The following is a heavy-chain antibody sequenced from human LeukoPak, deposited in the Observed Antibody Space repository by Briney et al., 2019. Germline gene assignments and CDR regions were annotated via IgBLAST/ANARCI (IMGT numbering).Heavy chain of an antibody. CDR3: ARDVVRRSYDY. J-gene: IGHJ4*02. CDR1: GFTFSSYS. CDR2: ISSSSSYI. D-gene: IGHD1-26*01. Sequence: GGSLRLSCAASGFTFSSYSMNWVRQAPGKGLEWISSISSSSSYIYYADSVKGRFTISRDNAKNSLYLQMNSLRAEDTAVYYCARDVVRRSYDYWGQGTLVTVSS. V-gene: IGHV3-21*01.